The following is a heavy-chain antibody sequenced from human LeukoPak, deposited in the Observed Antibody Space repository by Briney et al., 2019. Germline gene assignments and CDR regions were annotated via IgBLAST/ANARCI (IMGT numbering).Heavy chain of an antibody. J-gene: IGHJ4*02. CDR1: GFTFSSYA. Sequence: PGGSLRLSCAASGFTFSSYAMNWVRQAPGKGLEWVSFISGSGDTTYYADSVKSRFTISRDKSKNTLYLQMNSLRAEDTAVYYCAKSRGESRGASNYWGQGTLVTVSS. D-gene: IGHD1-26*01. CDR3: AKSRGESRGASNY. CDR2: ISGSGDTT. V-gene: IGHV3-23*01.